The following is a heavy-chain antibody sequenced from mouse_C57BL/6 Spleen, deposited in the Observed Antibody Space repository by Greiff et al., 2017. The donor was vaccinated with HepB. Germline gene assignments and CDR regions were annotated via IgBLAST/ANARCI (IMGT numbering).Heavy chain of an antibody. Sequence: QVQLQQPGAELVKPGASVKVSCKASGYTFTSYWMHWVKQRPGQGLEWIGRIHPSDSDTNYNQKFKGKATLTVDKSSSTAYMQLRSLTSEDSAVYYCAITYGNYTWFAYWGQGTLVTVSA. CDR3: AITYGNYTWFAY. D-gene: IGHD2-1*01. J-gene: IGHJ3*01. V-gene: IGHV1-74*01. CDR2: IHPSDSDT. CDR1: GYTFTSYW.